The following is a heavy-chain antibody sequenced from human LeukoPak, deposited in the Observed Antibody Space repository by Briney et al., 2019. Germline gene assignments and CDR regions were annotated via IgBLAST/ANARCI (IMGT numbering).Heavy chain of an antibody. V-gene: IGHV1-18*01. J-gene: IGHJ4*02. CDR3: ARVDEGYCSGGSCHYFDY. CDR1: GYTFTSYG. CDR2: ISAYNGNT. D-gene: IGHD2-15*01. Sequence: GASVKVSCKASGYTFTSYGISWVRQAPGQGLEWMGWISAYNGNTNYAQKLQGRVTMTTDTSTSTAYMELRSLRSDDTAVYYCARVDEGYCSGGSCHYFDYWGQGTLVTVSS.